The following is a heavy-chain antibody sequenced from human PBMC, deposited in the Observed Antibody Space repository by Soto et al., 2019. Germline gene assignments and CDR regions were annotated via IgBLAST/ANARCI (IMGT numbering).Heavy chain of an antibody. V-gene: IGHV2-5*02. D-gene: IGHD3-10*01. CDR1: GFSLSTRGVG. CDR2: IYWDDDR. Sequence: QITLKESGPTLVKPTQTLTVTCSFSGFSLSTRGVGVGWIRQPPGKALEWLALIYWDDDRRYSPSLKSRLTITKDTSKNQVVLTMTNMDPVDTATYYCARSLWFGELLWGQGTLVTVSS. CDR3: ARSLWFGELL. J-gene: IGHJ4*02.